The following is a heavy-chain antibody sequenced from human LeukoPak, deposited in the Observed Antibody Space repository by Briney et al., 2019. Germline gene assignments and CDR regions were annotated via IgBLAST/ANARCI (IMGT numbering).Heavy chain of an antibody. D-gene: IGHD3-16*01. V-gene: IGHV4-31*03. Sequence: SETLSLTCTVSGGSISSGGYYWSWIRQHPGKGLEWIGYIYYSGSTYYNPSLKSRVTISVDTSKNQFSLKLSSVTAADTAVYYCARDGAWGEGAFDIWGQGTMVTVSS. J-gene: IGHJ3*02. CDR2: IYYSGST. CDR3: ARDGAWGEGAFDI. CDR1: GGSISSGGYY.